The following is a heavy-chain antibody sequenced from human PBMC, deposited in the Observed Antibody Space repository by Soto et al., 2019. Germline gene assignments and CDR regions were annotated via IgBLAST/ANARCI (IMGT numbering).Heavy chain of an antibody. V-gene: IGHV1-46*01. D-gene: IGHD5-18*01. Sequence: GASVKVSCKASGYTFTSYYMHWVRQAPGQGLEWMGIINPSGGSTSYAQKFQGRVTMTRDTSTSTVYMELSSLRSEDTAVYYCARGDYSYGYQETQNCFAPWGQGTPDTVSS. CDR3: ARGDYSYGYQETQNCFAP. CDR2: INPSGGST. J-gene: IGHJ5*02. CDR1: GYTFTSYY.